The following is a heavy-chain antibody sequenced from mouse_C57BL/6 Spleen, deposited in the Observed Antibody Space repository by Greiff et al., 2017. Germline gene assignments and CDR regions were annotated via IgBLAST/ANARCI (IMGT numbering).Heavy chain of an antibody. V-gene: IGHV1-62-2*01. CDR2: FYPGSGSI. CDR3: ARHEEIYYGYDGAMDY. Sequence: QVQLKESGAELVKPGASVKLSCKASGYTFTEYTIHWVKQRSGQGLEWIGWFYPGSGSIKYNEKFKNKATLTANKSSSTVYMELSRLTSEDSAVYFCARHEEIYYGYDGAMDYWGQGTSVTVSS. J-gene: IGHJ4*01. CDR1: GYTFTEYT. D-gene: IGHD2-2*01.